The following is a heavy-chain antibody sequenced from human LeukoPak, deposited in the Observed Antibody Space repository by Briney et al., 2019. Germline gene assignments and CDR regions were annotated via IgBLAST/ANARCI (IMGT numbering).Heavy chain of an antibody. Sequence: SETLSLTCAVYGGSFSGYYWSWIRQPPGKGLEWIGEINQSGSTNYNPSLKSRVTISVDTSKNQFSLKLSSVTAADTAVYYCARAAKSVAARRDFDYWGQGTLVTVSS. J-gene: IGHJ4*02. V-gene: IGHV4-34*01. CDR2: INQSGST. CDR1: GGSFSGYY. CDR3: ARAAKSVAARRDFDY. D-gene: IGHD6-6*01.